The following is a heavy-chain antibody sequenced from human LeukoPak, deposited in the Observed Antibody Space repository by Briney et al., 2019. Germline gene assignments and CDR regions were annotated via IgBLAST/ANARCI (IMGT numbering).Heavy chain of an antibody. CDR3: ARDREMVVAANWFDP. D-gene: IGHD2-15*01. J-gene: IGHJ5*02. CDR1: GYTFTSYA. CDR2: INAGNGNT. V-gene: IGHV1-3*01. Sequence: ASVKVSCKASGYTFTSYAMHWVRQAPGQRLEWMGWINAGNGNTKYSQKFHGRVTITRDTSASTAYMELSSLRSEDTAVYYCARDREMVVAANWFDPWGQGTLVTVSS.